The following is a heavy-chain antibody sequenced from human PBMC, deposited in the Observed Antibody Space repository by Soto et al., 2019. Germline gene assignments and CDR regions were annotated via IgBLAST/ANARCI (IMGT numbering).Heavy chain of an antibody. Sequence: QLQLQESGPGLVKPSETLSLTCTVSGGSISSSSYYWGWIRQPPGKGLEWIGSIYYSGSTYYNPSLESRVTISVDTSKKQFSLKLSSVTAADTAVYYCARLVVQAAMSSHGWGQGTLVTVSS. CDR3: ARLVVQAAMSSHG. V-gene: IGHV4-39*01. CDR1: GGSISSSSYY. D-gene: IGHD2-2*01. CDR2: IYYSGST. J-gene: IGHJ4*02.